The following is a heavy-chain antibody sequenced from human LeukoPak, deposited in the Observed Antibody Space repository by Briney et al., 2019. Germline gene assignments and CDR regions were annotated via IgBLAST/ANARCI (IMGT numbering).Heavy chain of an antibody. D-gene: IGHD5-12*01. CDR1: GYTFTGYY. CDR3: ARDDGYLTKDYYYYGMDV. Sequence: ASVKVSCKASGYTFTGYYMHWVRQAPGQGLEWMGWISAYNGNTNYAQKLQGRVTMTTDTSTSTAYMELRSRRSDDTAVYYCARDDGYLTKDYYYYGMDVWGQGTTVTVSS. V-gene: IGHV1-18*04. CDR2: ISAYNGNT. J-gene: IGHJ6*02.